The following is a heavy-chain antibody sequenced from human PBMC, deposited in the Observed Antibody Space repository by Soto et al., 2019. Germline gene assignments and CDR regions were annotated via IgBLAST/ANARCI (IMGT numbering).Heavy chain of an antibody. Sequence: QVQLVQSGAEVKKPGASVKVSCKASGYTFTSYGISWVRQAPGQGLEWMGWISAYNGNTNYAQKLQGRVTMTTDTSTSTAYMERRSLRSDDTAVYYCASITMVRGVIITWDYWGQGTLVTVSS. CDR2: ISAYNGNT. CDR3: ASITMVRGVIITWDY. J-gene: IGHJ4*02. CDR1: GYTFTSYG. V-gene: IGHV1-18*01. D-gene: IGHD3-10*01.